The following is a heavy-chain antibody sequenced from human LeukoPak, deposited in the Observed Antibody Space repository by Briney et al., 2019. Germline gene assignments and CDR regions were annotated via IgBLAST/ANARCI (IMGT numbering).Heavy chain of an antibody. Sequence: SDTLSLTCTVSGGPSSSYYWSWIRKPPGKGLDGIGYIYYIGRTNYNPSLKSRVTISVDTSKNQFSLKLSSVTAADTAVYYCARDLRAGREFYPWGQGTLVTVSS. V-gene: IGHV4-59*01. CDR3: ARDLRAGREFYP. CDR2: IYYIGRT. D-gene: IGHD1-1*01. CDR1: GGPSSSYY. J-gene: IGHJ5*02.